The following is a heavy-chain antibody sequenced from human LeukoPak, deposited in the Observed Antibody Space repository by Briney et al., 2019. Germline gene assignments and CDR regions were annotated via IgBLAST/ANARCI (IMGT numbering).Heavy chain of an antibody. V-gene: IGHV1-69*13. CDR2: IIPIFGTA. CDR3: ARATAMVTFYFDY. CDR1: GYTFTSYD. D-gene: IGHD5-18*01. Sequence: SVKVSCKASGYTFTSYDISWVRQAPGQGLEWMGGIIPIFGTANYAQKFQGRVTITADESTSTAYMELSSLRSEDTAVYYCARATAMVTFYFDYWGQGTLVTVSS. J-gene: IGHJ4*02.